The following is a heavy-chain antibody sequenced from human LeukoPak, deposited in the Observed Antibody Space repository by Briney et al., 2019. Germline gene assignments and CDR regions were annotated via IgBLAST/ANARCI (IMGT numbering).Heavy chain of an antibody. Sequence: ASVKVSCKPSGYTFTTYHMNWVRQAPGQGLEWMGWINTNTGNPTYAQGFTGRFVFSLDTTVSTAYLQISSLEAEDTAVYYCAKDRGSYFDYWGQGTLVTVSS. J-gene: IGHJ4*02. CDR2: INTNTGNP. CDR3: AKDRGSYFDY. D-gene: IGHD1-26*01. V-gene: IGHV7-4-1*02. CDR1: GYTFTTYH.